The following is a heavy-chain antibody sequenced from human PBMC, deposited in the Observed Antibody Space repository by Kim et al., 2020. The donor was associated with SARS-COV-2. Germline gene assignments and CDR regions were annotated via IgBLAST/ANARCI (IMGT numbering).Heavy chain of an antibody. CDR2: ISYDGSNK. D-gene: IGHD1-1*01. Sequence: GGSLRLSCAASGFTFSSYGMHWVRQAPGKGLEWVAVISYDGSNKYYADSVKGRFTISRDNSKNTLYLQMNSLRAEDTAVYYCARDTTEAAFDYWGQGTLVTVSS. J-gene: IGHJ4*02. CDR1: GFTFSSYG. CDR3: ARDTTEAAFDY. V-gene: IGHV3-33*05.